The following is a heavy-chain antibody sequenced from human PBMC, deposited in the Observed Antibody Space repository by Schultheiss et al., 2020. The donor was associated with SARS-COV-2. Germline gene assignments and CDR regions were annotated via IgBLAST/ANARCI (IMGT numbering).Heavy chain of an antibody. Sequence: GGSLRLSCAASGFTFSSYSMNWVRQAPGKGLEWVSSISSSRSYIYYADSVKGRFTISRDNSKNTLYLQMNSLRAEDTAVYYCAKLRWSSGYSDYWGQGTLVTVSS. CDR2: ISSSRSYI. J-gene: IGHJ4*02. V-gene: IGHV3-21*04. D-gene: IGHD3-22*01. CDR1: GFTFSSYS. CDR3: AKLRWSSGYSDY.